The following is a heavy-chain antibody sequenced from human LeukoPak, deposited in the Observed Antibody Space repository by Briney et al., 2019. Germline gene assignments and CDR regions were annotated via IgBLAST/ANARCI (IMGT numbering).Heavy chain of an antibody. V-gene: IGHV3-74*03. CDR2: VNTDGSST. CDR1: GFIFSREW. J-gene: IGHJ4*02. D-gene: IGHD6-19*01. Sequence: GGSLRLSCAASGFIFSREWMHWVRQAPGRGLVWVSRVNTDGSSTVYADSVKGRFTISRDNAKNSLYLQMNSLRAEDTAVYYCASQRGWRGPRNSPIDYWGQGTLVTVSS. CDR3: ASQRGWRGPRNSPIDY.